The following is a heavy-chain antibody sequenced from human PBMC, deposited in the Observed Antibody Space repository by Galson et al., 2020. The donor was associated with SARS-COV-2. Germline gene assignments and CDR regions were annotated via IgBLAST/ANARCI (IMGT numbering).Heavy chain of an antibody. CDR2: ISYDGRNK. Sequence: ARSLRLSCPASGSTFTSYAMHCVRHAPNKGLEWVAAISYDGRNKYYADSVKGRFTISRDNSKNTLYLQMNSLGAEDTAVYYCASDPSGITMGRGEHYYYYGMDVGGQGTTVTVSS. D-gene: IGHD3-10*01. V-gene: IGHV3-30*04. J-gene: IGHJ6*02. CDR1: GSTFTSYA. CDR3: ASDPSGITMGRGEHYYYYGMDV.